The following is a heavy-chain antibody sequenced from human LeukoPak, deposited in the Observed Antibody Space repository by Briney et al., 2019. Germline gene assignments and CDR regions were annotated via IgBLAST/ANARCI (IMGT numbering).Heavy chain of an antibody. CDR3: AREGMVRGVTGRGYGMDV. Sequence: GRSLRLSCAASGFTFSSYGMHWVRQAPGKGLEWVAVIWYDGSNKYYADSVKGRFTISRDNSKNTLYLQMNSLRAEDTAVYYCAREGMVRGVTGRGYGMDVWGQGTTVTVSS. V-gene: IGHV3-33*01. CDR1: GFTFSSYG. CDR2: IWYDGSNK. J-gene: IGHJ6*02. D-gene: IGHD3-10*01.